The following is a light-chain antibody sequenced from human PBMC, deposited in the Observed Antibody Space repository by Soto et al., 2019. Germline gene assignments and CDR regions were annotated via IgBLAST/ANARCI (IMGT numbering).Light chain of an antibody. CDR2: WPS. J-gene: IGKJ1*01. CDR3: QQYYDAPQT. Sequence: DIVMTQSPDSLAVSLGERATIDCKSSQSLLYSTNNKNYLAWYQQKPGQPPKLLTYWPSTRESGVPDRFTGSGSGTDFTLTIRSLQAEDVAVYYCQQYYDAPQTFGRGTKVEIK. V-gene: IGKV4-1*01. CDR1: QSLLYSTNNKNY.